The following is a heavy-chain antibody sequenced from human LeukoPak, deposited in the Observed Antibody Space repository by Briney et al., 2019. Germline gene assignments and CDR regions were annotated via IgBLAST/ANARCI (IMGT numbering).Heavy chain of an antibody. V-gene: IGHV1-69*13. CDR1: GGTFSSYA. D-gene: IGHD4-17*01. Sequence: SVKVSCKASGGTFSSYAISWVRQAPGQELEWMGGIIPIFGTANYAQKFQGRVTITADESTSTAYMELSSLRSEDTAVYYCARRDYGDYGSWLGFDPWGQGTLVTVSS. CDR2: IIPIFGTA. J-gene: IGHJ5*02. CDR3: ARRDYGDYGSWLGFDP.